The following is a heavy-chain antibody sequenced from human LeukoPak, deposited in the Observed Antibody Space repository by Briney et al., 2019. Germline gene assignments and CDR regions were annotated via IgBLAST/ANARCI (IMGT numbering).Heavy chain of an antibody. CDR1: GYTFTSYG. V-gene: IGHV1-46*01. CDR3: ARGYGGNSFYFDY. J-gene: IGHJ4*02. Sequence: GASVKVSCKASGYTFTSYGISWVRQAPGQGLEWMGIINPSGGSTNNAQKFQGRVTMTRDTSTSTVYMELSSLRSEDTAVYYCARGYGGNSFYFDYWGQGTLVTVSS. D-gene: IGHD4-23*01. CDR2: INPSGGST.